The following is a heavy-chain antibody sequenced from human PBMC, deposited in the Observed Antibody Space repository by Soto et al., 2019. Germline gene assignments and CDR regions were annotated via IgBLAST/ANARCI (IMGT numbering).Heavy chain of an antibody. D-gene: IGHD1-7*01. Sequence: QVHLVQSGAEEKNPGASVKVSCKASGYSFSTHAMHWVRQAPGQGLEWVGWINSVNDHTIYSEKFQGRVTITSDTSATTAYMELSSRTSEDTAIYYCARNILGGTTDYWGQGTLVTVS. CDR1: GYSFSTHA. V-gene: IGHV1-3*05. CDR3: ARNILGGTTDY. J-gene: IGHJ4*02. CDR2: INSVNDHT.